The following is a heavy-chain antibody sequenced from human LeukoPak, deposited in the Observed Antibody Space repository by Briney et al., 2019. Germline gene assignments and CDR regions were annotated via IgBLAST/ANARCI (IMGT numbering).Heavy chain of an antibody. D-gene: IGHD3-10*01. CDR1: GYTFTGYY. CDR3: ARDLEADYYGSGSYYRGDAFDI. J-gene: IGHJ3*02. Sequence: ASVKVSCKASGYTFTGYYMHWVRQAPGQGLEWMGWINAGNGNTKYSQKFQGRVTITRDTSASTAYMELSSLRSEDTAVYYCARDLEADYYGSGSYYRGDAFDIWGQGTMVTVSS. CDR2: INAGNGNT. V-gene: IGHV1-3*01.